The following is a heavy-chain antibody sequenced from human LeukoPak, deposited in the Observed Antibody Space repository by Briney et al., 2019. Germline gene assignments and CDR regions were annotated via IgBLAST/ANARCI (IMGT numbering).Heavy chain of an antibody. CDR3: ARDGSYYYGSGSHGDWFDP. Sequence: ASVTVSCKASGGTFIIYAISWVRQAPGQGLEWMGRIIPILGIANYSQKFQGRVTITADKSTSTAYMELSSLRSEDTAVYYCARDGSYYYGSGSHGDWFDPWGQGTLVTVSS. CDR2: IIPILGIA. V-gene: IGHV1-69*04. D-gene: IGHD3-10*01. CDR1: GGTFIIYA. J-gene: IGHJ5*02.